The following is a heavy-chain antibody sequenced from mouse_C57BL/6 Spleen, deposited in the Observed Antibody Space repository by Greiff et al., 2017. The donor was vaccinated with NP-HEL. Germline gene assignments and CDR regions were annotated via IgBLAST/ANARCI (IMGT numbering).Heavy chain of an antibody. CDR1: GFTFSDYG. J-gene: IGHJ3*01. Sequence: DVKLVESGGGLVKPGGSLKLSCAASGFTFSDYGMHWVRQAPEKGLEWVAYISSGSSTIYYADTVKGRFTISRDNAKNTLFLQMTSLRSEDTAMYYCARPLYSNYSWFAYWGQGTLVTVSA. D-gene: IGHD2-5*01. V-gene: IGHV5-17*01. CDR3: ARPLYSNYSWFAY. CDR2: ISSGSSTI.